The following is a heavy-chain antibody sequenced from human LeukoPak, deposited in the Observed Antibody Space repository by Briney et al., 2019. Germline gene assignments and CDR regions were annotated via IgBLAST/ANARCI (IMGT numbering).Heavy chain of an antibody. CDR3: ARDWYDY. D-gene: IGHD6-13*01. J-gene: IGHJ4*02. CDR2: IGGSGSYT. V-gene: IGHV3-23*01. CDR1: GFTFSTYA. Sequence: GGSLSLSCAASGFTFSTYAMIWVRQAPGKGREWVSVIGGSGSYTYYADSVKGRFTISRDTSKDTLYLQMSRLRHEDTAVYYCARDWYDYWGQGTLVTVSS.